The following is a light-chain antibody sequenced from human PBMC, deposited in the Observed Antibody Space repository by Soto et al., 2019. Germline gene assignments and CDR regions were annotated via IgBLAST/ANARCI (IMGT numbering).Light chain of an antibody. V-gene: IGLV2-14*01. CDR1: SNDIGAYKY. Sequence: QSALTQPASVSGSPGQSITISCTGGSNDIGAYKYVSWYQQYPGKAPKLIIFEVSNRPSGVSNRFSGSKSGNTASLTIAGLQAEDEADYHCSSYTTGSTLYVFGGGTKLTVL. CDR3: SSYTTGSTLYV. J-gene: IGLJ1*01. CDR2: EVS.